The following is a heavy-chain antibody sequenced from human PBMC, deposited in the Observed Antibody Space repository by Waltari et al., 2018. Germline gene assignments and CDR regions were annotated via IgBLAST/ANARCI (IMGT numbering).Heavy chain of an antibody. D-gene: IGHD3-16*02. J-gene: IGHJ4*02. CDR2: ISWNSGSI. Sequence: EVQLVESGGGLVQPGRSLRLSCAASGFTFDDYAMHWVRQAPGQGLAWVSGISWNSGSIGDADYVKGRFTISRDNAKNSLYLQMNSLRAEDTALYYCAKSDYVWGSYRPFDYWGQGTLVTVSS. V-gene: IGHV3-9*01. CDR3: AKSDYVWGSYRPFDY. CDR1: GFTFDDYA.